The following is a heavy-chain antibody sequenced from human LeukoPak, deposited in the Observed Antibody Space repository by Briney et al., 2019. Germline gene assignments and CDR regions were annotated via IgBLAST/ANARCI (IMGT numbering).Heavy chain of an antibody. CDR1: GFTFSNAW. CDR2: IKSKSDGGTT. V-gene: IGHV3-15*01. D-gene: IGHD3-10*01. J-gene: IGHJ4*02. Sequence: KPGGSLRLSCAASGFTFSNAWMSWVRQAPGKGLEWVGRIKSKSDGGTTDYVAPVKGRFTFSRDDSRNTLYPQMNSLKTEDTAVYYCTTGLYGSGTSYWGQGTLVTVSS. CDR3: TTGLYGSGTSY.